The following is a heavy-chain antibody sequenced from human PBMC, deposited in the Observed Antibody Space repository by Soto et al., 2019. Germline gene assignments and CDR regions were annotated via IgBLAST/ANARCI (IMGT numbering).Heavy chain of an antibody. CDR3: ASYTYYYDSSGYSEDAFDI. CDR1: GGTFSSYT. J-gene: IGHJ3*02. Sequence: QVQLVQSGAEVKKPGSSVKVSCKASGGTFSSYTISWVRQAPGQGLEWMGRIIPILGIANYAQKFQGRVTITADKXXSXAXXELSSLRSEDTAVYYCASYTYYYDSSGYSEDAFDIWGQGTMVTVSS. D-gene: IGHD3-22*01. V-gene: IGHV1-69*02. CDR2: IIPILGIA.